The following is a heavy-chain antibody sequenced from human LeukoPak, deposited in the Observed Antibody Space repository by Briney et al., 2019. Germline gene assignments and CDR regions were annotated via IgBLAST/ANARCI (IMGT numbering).Heavy chain of an antibody. CDR2: INHSGNT. V-gene: IGHV4-34*01. J-gene: IGHJ4*02. Sequence: SETLSLTCAVYGESFSGYYWSWIRQPPGKRLEWIGEINHSGNTNYNPSLKSRVTISVDTSKNQFSLKLNSVTAADTAVYYCARGYYDILTGPHPYFDYWGQGTLVTVSS. CDR3: ARGYYDILTGPHPYFDY. CDR1: GESFSGYY. D-gene: IGHD3-9*01.